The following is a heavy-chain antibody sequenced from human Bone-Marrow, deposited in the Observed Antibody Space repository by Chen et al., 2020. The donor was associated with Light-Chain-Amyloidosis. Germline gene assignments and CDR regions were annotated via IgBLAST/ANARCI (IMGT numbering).Heavy chain of an antibody. J-gene: IGHJ4*02. CDR1: GGTFGSYA. Sequence: QVQLVQSGPEVKKPGASVKVSCKAFGGTFGSYAINWVRQAPGQGLEWMGGVIPIPGTAKYAQQFQCSVTIIADTSTGTCYMEMTRLSSEDTAVYYWARGSSPWLWLVRVWGQGTLVTVSS. V-gene: IGHV1-69*14. D-gene: IGHD6-19*01. CDR2: VIPIPGTA. CDR3: ARGSSPWLWLVRV.